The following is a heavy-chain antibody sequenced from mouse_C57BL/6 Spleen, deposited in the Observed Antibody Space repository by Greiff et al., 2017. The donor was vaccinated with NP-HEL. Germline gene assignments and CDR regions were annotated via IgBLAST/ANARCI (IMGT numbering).Heavy chain of an antibody. Sequence: VQLQQSGPELVKPGASVKISCKASGYAFSSSWMNWVKQRPGKGLEWIGRIYPGDGDTNYNGKFKGKATLTADKSSSTAYMQLSSLTSEDSAVYVCANYYHGRGFAYWGQGTLVTVSA. J-gene: IGHJ3*01. CDR1: GYAFSSSW. CDR2: IYPGDGDT. V-gene: IGHV1-82*01. CDR3: ANYYHGRGFAY. D-gene: IGHD1-1*01.